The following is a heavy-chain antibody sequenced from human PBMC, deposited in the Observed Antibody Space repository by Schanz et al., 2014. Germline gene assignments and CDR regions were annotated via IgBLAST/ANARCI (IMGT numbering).Heavy chain of an antibody. J-gene: IGHJ5*02. CDR1: GFTFTDYY. D-gene: IGHD5-18*01. CDR2: ISHNTFYT. Sequence: QVQLVESGGGVVQPGRSLRLSCAASGFTFTDYYISWIRQAPGMGLEWVSYISHNTFYTDYADSVNGRFTISRDNAKNSVYLQMNTLRAEDTAIYFCARDVYRSGRPFDLWGQGTLVTVSS. CDR3: ARDVYRSGRPFDL. V-gene: IGHV3-11*06.